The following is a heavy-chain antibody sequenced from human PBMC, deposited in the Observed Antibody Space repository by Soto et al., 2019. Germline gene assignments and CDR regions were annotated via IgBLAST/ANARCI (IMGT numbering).Heavy chain of an antibody. J-gene: IGHJ6*02. CDR3: ARQLTICGVATEPNDYYYYCGMDV. V-gene: IGHV1-69*01. D-gene: IGHD3-3*01. CDR2: IIPIFGTA. CDR1: GGTFSSYA. Sequence: PAKPSCEASGGTFSSYAICWVRPAKGQVLEWMGGIIPIFGTANYAQKFQGRVTITADESTSTAYMELSSLRSEDTAVYYCARQLTICGVATEPNDYYYYCGMDVCGQGTTVTGSS.